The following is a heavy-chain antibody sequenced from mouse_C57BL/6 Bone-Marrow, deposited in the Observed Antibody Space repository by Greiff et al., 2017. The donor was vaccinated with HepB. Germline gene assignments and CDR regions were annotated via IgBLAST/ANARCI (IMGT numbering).Heavy chain of an antibody. CDR1: GYAFISYW. Sequence: QVQLKQSGAELVKPGASVKISCKASGYAFISYWMNWVKQRPGKGLEWIGQIYPGDGDTNYNGKFKGKATLTADKSSSTAYMQLSSLTSEDSAVYFCARKRRRNGYPYAMDYWGQGTSVTVSS. D-gene: IGHD2-2*01. CDR2: IYPGDGDT. CDR3: ARKRRRNGYPYAMDY. J-gene: IGHJ4*01. V-gene: IGHV1-80*01.